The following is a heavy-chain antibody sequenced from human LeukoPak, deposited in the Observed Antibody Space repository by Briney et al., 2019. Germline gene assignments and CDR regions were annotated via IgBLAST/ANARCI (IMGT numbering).Heavy chain of an antibody. CDR1: GFTFTISA. J-gene: IGHJ4*02. CDR3: AAGLLHYYDSSGYYGRLPLPFDY. D-gene: IGHD3-22*01. V-gene: IGHV1-58*02. CDR2: IVVGSGNT. Sequence: SVTLSFNASGFTFTISAMQWVRQPRGQRLEWIGWIVVGSGNTNYAQKFQERVTITRDMSTSTAYMELSSLRSEDTAVYYCAAGLLHYYDSSGYYGRLPLPFDYWGQGTLVTVSS.